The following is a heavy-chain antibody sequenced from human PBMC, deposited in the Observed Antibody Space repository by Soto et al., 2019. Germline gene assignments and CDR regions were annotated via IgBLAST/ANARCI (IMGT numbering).Heavy chain of an antibody. J-gene: IGHJ6*02. CDR1: GYTFTSYD. V-gene: IGHV1-8*01. D-gene: IGHD4-17*01. CDR3: ARATPDYGDYINNYYGMDA. Sequence: ASVKVSCKASGYTFTSYDINWVRQATGQGLEWMGWMNPNSGNTGYAQKFQGRVTMTRNTSVSTAYVELSSLRSEDTAVYYGARATPDYGDYINNYYGMDAWGQGTMATVSS. CDR2: MNPNSGNT.